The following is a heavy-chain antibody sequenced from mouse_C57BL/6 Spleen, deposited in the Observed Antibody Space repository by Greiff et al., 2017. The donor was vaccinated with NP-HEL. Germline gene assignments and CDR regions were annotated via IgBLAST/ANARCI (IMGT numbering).Heavy chain of an antibody. V-gene: IGHV1-39*01. CDR3: ERSCDSRYWYIDV. Sequence: EVQLQQSGPELVKPGASVKISCKASGYSFTDYNMNWVKQSNGKSLEWIGVINPNYGTTSYNQKFKGKATLTVDQSSSTAYMQLNSLTSEDSAVYYYERSCDSRYWYIDVWGTGTTVTVSS. D-gene: IGHD1-1*01. CDR1: GYSFTDYN. J-gene: IGHJ1*03. CDR2: INPNYGTT.